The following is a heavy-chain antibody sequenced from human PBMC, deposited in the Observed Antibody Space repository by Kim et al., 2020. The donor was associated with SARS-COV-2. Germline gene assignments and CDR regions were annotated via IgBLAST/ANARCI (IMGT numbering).Heavy chain of an antibody. CDR3: ASRYGSGSYYPQYYYYGMDV. D-gene: IGHD3-10*01. CDR2: IYYSGST. V-gene: IGHV4-39*01. J-gene: IGHJ6*02. CDR1: GGSISSSSYY. Sequence: SETLSLTCTVSGGSISSSSYYWGWIRQPPGKGLEWIGSIYYSGSTYYNPSLKSRVTISVDTSKNQFSLKLSSVTAADTAVYYCASRYGSGSYYPQYYYYGMDVWGQGTTVTVSS.